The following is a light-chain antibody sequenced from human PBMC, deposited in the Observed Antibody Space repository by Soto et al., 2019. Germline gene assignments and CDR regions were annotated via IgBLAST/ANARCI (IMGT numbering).Light chain of an antibody. CDR2: GAS. J-gene: IGKJ5*01. V-gene: IGKV3D-20*02. CDR3: QQRSNWPPEIT. Sequence: EIVLTQSLGTLSLTPGERATLSCRAGQSVSSSYLAWYQQKPGQAPRLLIYGASSRATGIPARFSGSGSGTDFTLTISSLEPEDFAVYFCQQRSNWPPEITFGQGTRLEV. CDR1: QSVSSSY.